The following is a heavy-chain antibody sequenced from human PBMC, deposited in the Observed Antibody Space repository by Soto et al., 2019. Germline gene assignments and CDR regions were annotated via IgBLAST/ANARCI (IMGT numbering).Heavy chain of an antibody. CDR3: AREGGVSSDGTYYSDS. V-gene: IGHV4-30-4*01. J-gene: IGHJ4*02. CDR2: IYYSGST. CDR1: GGSTTIDNY. D-gene: IGHD1-7*01. Sequence: SETLSLTCTVSGGSTTIDNYWSCIRQPPGKGLEWLGHIYYSGSTDYNPSLKSRLAISIDTSKNQFSLKLSSVTAADTAVYFCAREGGVSSDGTYYSDSWGQGNRATAPQ.